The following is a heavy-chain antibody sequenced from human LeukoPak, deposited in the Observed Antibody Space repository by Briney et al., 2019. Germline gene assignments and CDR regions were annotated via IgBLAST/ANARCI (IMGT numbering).Heavy chain of an antibody. D-gene: IGHD6-13*01. CDR3: ATGIAATGPSNYYHHIDV. V-gene: IGHV1-24*01. CDR1: GYTLTELS. Sequence: ASVKVSCKVSGYTLTELSMHWVRQAPGKGLEWMGGFDPEDGETIYAQKFQGRVTMTEDTSTDTAYMELNSLRSEDTAMYYCATGIAATGPSNYYHHIDVWGKGTTVTVSS. J-gene: IGHJ6*03. CDR2: FDPEDGET.